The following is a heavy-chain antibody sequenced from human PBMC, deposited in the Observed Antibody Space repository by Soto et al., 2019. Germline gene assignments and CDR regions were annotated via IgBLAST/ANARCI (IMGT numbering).Heavy chain of an antibody. D-gene: IGHD6-6*01. CDR3: AGSIAAGGSLDY. J-gene: IGHJ4*02. V-gene: IGHV3-53*01. CDR1: GFTVSRGS. Sequence: EVQLVESGGGLIQPGGSLRLSCAASGFTVSRGSMSWVRQAPGKGLEWVSALNSDGSTYYADSVKGRFTISRDNSKNTLYVQINRLRVEDRAVYYCAGSIAAGGSLDYWGQGVLVTVSS. CDR2: LNSDGST.